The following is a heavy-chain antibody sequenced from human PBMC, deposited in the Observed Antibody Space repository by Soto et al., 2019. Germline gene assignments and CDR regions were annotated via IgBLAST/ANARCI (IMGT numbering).Heavy chain of an antibody. Sequence: GGSLRLSCAASGFTFSSYWMHWVRQAPGKGLVWVSRINSDGSSTSYADSVKGRFTISRDNAKNTLYLQMNSLRAEDTAVYYCARAALWFGESYYFDYWGQGTLVTVSS. CDR1: GFTFSSYW. J-gene: IGHJ4*02. D-gene: IGHD3-10*01. V-gene: IGHV3-74*01. CDR3: ARAALWFGESYYFDY. CDR2: INSDGSST.